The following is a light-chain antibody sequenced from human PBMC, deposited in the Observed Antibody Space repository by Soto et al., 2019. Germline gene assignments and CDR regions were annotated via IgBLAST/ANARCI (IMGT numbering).Light chain of an antibody. CDR1: QSVLYKFNNKNY. CDR3: QQSYATLIT. CDR2: WAS. J-gene: IGKJ5*01. V-gene: IGKV4-1*01. Sequence: DIVMTESPDSLAVSLGERATINCKSSQSVLYKFNNKNYLAWFQQKAGQPPKLLLYWASTRQSGVPDRFSGSGSETDFALTISSLQADDVAVYYCQQSYATLITFGQGTRLEIK.